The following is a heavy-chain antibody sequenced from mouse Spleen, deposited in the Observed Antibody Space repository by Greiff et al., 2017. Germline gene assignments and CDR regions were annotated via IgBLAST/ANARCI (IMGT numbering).Heavy chain of an antibody. D-gene: IGHD2-12*01. J-gene: IGHJ2*01. CDR2: IHPNSGST. CDR1: GYTFTSYW. CDR3: ARGSYYSYDGFDY. V-gene: IGHV1-64*01. Sequence: VQLKQPGAELVKPGASVKLSCKASGYTFTSYWMHWVKQRPGQGLEWIGMIHPNSGSTNYNEKFKSKATLTVDKSSSTAYMQLSSLTSEDSAVYYCARGSYYSYDGFDYWGQGTTLTVSS.